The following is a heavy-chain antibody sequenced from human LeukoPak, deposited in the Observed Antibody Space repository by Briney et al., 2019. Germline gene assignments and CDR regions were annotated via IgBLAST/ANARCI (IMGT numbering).Heavy chain of an antibody. J-gene: IGHJ4*02. Sequence: GASVNVSCKTSGYSFIGNYIHWVRQAPGQGLEWMGWINPNSGGTNYAQKFQGRVTMTRDTSISTAYMELSRLRSDDTAVYYCAREVIVDQLWAGYSSSWYFFDYWGQGTLVTVSS. CDR1: GYSFIGNY. CDR3: AREVIVDQLWAGYSSSWYFFDY. CDR2: INPNSGGT. V-gene: IGHV1-2*02. D-gene: IGHD6-13*01.